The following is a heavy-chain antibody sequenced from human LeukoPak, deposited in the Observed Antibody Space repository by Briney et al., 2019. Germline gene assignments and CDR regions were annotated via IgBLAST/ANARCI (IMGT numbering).Heavy chain of an antibody. D-gene: IGHD2-2*01. CDR3: ARGKRRIVVVPAAPIKGFDY. V-gene: IGHV1-2*02. CDR2: INPNSGGT. Sequence: ASVKVSCKASGYTFTGYYMHWVRQAPGQGLEWMGWINPNSGGTNYAQKFQGRVTMTRDTSISTAYMELSRPRSDDTAVYYCARGKRRIVVVPAAPIKGFDYWGQGTLVTVSS. J-gene: IGHJ4*02. CDR1: GYTFTGYY.